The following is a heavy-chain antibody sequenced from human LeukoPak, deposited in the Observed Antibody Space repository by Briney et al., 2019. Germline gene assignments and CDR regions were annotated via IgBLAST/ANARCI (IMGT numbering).Heavy chain of an antibody. J-gene: IGHJ4*02. Sequence: SVKVSCKASGGTFSSYAISWVRQAPGQGLEWMGGIIPIFVTANYAQKFQGRVTITTDESTSTAYMELSSLRSEDTAVYYCARVGSTMIVGGPLDYWGQGTLVTVSS. CDR3: ARVGSTMIVGGPLDY. D-gene: IGHD3-22*01. V-gene: IGHV1-69*05. CDR1: GGTFSSYA. CDR2: IIPIFVTA.